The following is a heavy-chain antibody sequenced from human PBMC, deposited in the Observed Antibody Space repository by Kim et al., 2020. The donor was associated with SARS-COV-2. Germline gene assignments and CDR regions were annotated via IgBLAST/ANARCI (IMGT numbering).Heavy chain of an antibody. Sequence: SETLSLTCTVSGGSISSSSYYWGWIRQPPGKGLEWIGSIYYSGSTYYNPSLKSRVTISVDTSKNQFSLKLSSVTAADTAVYYCARRRGLRHFDYWGQGT. CDR3: ARRRGLRHFDY. CDR2: IYYSGST. V-gene: IGHV4-39*01. D-gene: IGHD5-12*01. CDR1: GGSISSSSYY. J-gene: IGHJ4*02.